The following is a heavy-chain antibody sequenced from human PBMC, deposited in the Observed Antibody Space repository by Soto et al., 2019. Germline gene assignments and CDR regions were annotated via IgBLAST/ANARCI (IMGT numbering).Heavy chain of an antibody. CDR1: GFTFDDYA. CDR3: AKDTSSRLGTPYFNYGMDV. V-gene: IGHV3-9*01. CDR2: ISWNSRSI. D-gene: IGHD6-25*01. J-gene: IGHJ6*02. Sequence: EVQLVESGGGLVQPGWSLRLSCAASGFTFDDYAMYWVRQAPGKGLEWVSGISWNSRSIGYADSVKGRFTISRDNAKNSLYLQMNSLRAEDTALYYCAKDTSSRLGTPYFNYGMDVWGQGTPVTVSS.